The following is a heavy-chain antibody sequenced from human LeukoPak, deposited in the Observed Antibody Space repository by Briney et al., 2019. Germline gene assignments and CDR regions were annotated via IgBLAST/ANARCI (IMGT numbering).Heavy chain of an antibody. J-gene: IGHJ4*02. D-gene: IGHD2-15*01. CDR2: ISSVSSTI. V-gene: IGHV3-48*01. Sequence: TGGSLRLSCAASGFIFSSYSMNWVRQAPGKGLEWISFISSVSSTIFYADSVKGRFNISRDNVKNSLYLQMNGLRAEDTAVYYCARVHGGYPFDQRGQGTLVTVSS. CDR1: GFIFSSYS. CDR3: ARVHGGYPFDQ.